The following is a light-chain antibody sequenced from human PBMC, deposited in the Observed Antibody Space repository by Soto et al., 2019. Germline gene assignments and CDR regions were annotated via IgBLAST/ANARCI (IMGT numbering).Light chain of an antibody. CDR2: AAS. J-gene: IGKJ4*01. CDR3: QQSYSTPLT. CDR1: QSISSY. V-gene: IGKV1-39*01. Sequence: DLQMPQSPPSLSASVGDRVTITCRASQSISSYLNWYQQKPGKAPKLLIYAASSLQSGVPSRFSGSGSGTDFTLTISSLQPEDFATYYCQQSYSTPLTFGGGTKVDIK.